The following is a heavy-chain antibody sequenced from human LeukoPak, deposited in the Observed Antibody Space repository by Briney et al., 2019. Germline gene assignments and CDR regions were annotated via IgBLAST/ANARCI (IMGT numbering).Heavy chain of an antibody. CDR1: GFTVSSNY. D-gene: IGHD2-21*02. CDR3: TSWGDTTAEYFQR. CDR2: IYSGGST. Sequence: GGSLRLSCAASGFTVSSNYMSWVRQAPGKGLEWVSVIYSGGSTYYADSVKGRFTISRDNAQNSMYLQMNSLRVEDTAVYYCTSWGDTTAEYFQRWGQGTLVTVS. J-gene: IGHJ1*01. V-gene: IGHV3-53*01.